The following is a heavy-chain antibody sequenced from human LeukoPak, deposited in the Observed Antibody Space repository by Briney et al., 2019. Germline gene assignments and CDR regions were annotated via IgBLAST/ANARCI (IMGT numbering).Heavy chain of an antibody. V-gene: IGHV4-39*07. Sequence: SETRSLTCTVSGGSISSSSYYWGWIRQPPGKGLEWIGSIYYSGSTNYNPSLKSRVTISVDTSKNQFSLKLSSVTAADTAVYYCARGVVIAPQTFDYWGQGTLVTVSS. J-gene: IGHJ4*02. CDR2: IYYSGST. D-gene: IGHD2-21*01. CDR1: GGSISSSSYY. CDR3: ARGVVIAPQTFDY.